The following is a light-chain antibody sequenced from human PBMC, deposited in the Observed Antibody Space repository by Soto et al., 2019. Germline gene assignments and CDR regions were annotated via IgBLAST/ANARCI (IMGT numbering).Light chain of an antibody. Sequence: EIVMTQSPATLSVSPGERATLSCRASQSVGTNLAWYQQKPGQAPRLLIYGASIRATGIPARFSGSGSGTEFSLTISSLQSEDLAVYFCQQYNNWSAFGPGTKVDIK. CDR3: QQYNNWSA. J-gene: IGKJ3*01. CDR2: GAS. CDR1: QSVGTN. V-gene: IGKV3-15*01.